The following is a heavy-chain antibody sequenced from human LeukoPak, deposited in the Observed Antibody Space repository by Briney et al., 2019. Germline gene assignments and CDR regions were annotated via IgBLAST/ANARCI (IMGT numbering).Heavy chain of an antibody. J-gene: IGHJ4*02. V-gene: IGHV3-66*01. D-gene: IGHD6-19*01. CDR1: GFTVSSSY. CDR2: IYTAGGT. CDR3: ARGRGSGWPDYFDH. Sequence: PGGSLRLSCAASGFTVSSSYMSWVRQAPGKGLEWVSVIYTAGGTNYADSVKGRFTISRDNSKNTLYLQMNSLRAEDTAVYYCARGRGSGWPDYFDHWGQGTLVTVSS.